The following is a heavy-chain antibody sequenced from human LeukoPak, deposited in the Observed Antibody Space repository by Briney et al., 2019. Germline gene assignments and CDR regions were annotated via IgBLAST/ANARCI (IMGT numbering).Heavy chain of an antibody. CDR3: ARRLASVATAGYWFDP. CDR1: GDSISSYY. Sequence: PSETLSLTCTVSGDSISSYYWSWIRQPPGKGLEWIGYIYYSGSTNYSPSLKSRVTISVGTSKNQLSLKLSSVAAADTAVYYCARRLASVATAGYWFDPWGRGTLVTVSS. J-gene: IGHJ5*02. D-gene: IGHD6-13*01. V-gene: IGHV4-59*01. CDR2: IYYSGST.